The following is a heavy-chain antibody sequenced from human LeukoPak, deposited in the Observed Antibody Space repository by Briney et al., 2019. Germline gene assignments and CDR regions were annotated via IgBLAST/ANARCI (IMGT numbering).Heavy chain of an antibody. J-gene: IGHJ3*02. V-gene: IGHV1-69*04. CDR1: GGTFSSYA. CDR3: VRWLEAHAFDI. D-gene: IGHD6-19*01. Sequence: GASVKVSCKASGGTFSSYAISWVRQAPGQGLEWMGRIIPILGIANYAQKFQGRVTITADKSTSTAYMELSSLRSEDTAVYYCVRWLEAHAFDIWGQGTMVTVSS. CDR2: IIPILGIA.